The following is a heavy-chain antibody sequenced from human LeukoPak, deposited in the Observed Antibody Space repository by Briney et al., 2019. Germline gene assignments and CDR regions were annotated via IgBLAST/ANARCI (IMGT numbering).Heavy chain of an antibody. CDR2: ISYDGSNK. CDR3: AREVAAAGTAFDY. V-gene: IGHV3-30-3*01. J-gene: IGHJ4*02. D-gene: IGHD6-13*01. Sequence: PGRSLRLSCAASGSTFSAYAMHWVRQAPGKGLEWVAVISYDGSNKYYADSVKGRFTISRDNSKNTVYLQMNSLRAEDTAVYYCAREVAAAGTAFDYWGQGTLVTVSS. CDR1: GSTFSAYA.